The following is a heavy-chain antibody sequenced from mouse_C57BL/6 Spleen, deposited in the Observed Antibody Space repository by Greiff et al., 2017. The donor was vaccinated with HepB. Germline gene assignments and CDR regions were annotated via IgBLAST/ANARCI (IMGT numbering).Heavy chain of an antibody. CDR1: GYTFTSYW. D-gene: IGHD2-13*01. CDR3: ARSGDGGEAMDY. V-gene: IGHV1-50*01. CDR2: IDPSDSYT. J-gene: IGHJ4*01. Sequence: QVQLKQPGAELVKPGASVKLSCKASGYTFTSYWMQWVKQRPGQGLEWIGEIDPSDSYTNYNQKFKGKATLTVDTSSSTAYMQLSSLTSEDSAVYYCARSGDGGEAMDYWGQGTSVTVSS.